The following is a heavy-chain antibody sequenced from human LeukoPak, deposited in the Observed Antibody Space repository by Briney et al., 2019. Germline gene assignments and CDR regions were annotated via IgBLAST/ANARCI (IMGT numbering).Heavy chain of an antibody. Sequence: GASVKVSCKASGYTFTDYYMHWVRQAPGQGLEWMGWINPNNGGTNYAQKFQGRVTMTRDTSINTAYMELSRLTSDDTAVYYCARVDYGSGSYYDNWGQGTLVTVSS. D-gene: IGHD3-10*01. J-gene: IGHJ4*02. CDR1: GYTFTDYY. V-gene: IGHV1-2*02. CDR2: INPNNGGT. CDR3: ARVDYGSGSYYDN.